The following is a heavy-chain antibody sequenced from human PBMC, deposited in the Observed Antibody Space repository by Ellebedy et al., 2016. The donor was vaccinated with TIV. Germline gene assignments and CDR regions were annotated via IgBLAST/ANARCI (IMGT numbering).Heavy chain of an antibody. J-gene: IGHJ5*02. V-gene: IGHV3-23*01. CDR1: GISLRSYA. CDR2: LGGSGGTT. Sequence: PGGSLRLSCAASGISLRSYAMSWVRQAPGKGLEWVSTLGGSGGTTYYGDSVKGRFTISRDNSRNPLYLQMSSLRAEDTAVYYCAQIPVAYNWNYADDHWGQGTLVTVSS. D-gene: IGHD1-7*01. CDR3: AQIPVAYNWNYADDH.